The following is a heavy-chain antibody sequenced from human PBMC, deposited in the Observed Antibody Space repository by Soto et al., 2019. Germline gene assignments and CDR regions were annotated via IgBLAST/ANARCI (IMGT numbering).Heavy chain of an antibody. D-gene: IGHD1-7*01. V-gene: IGHV3-33*01. J-gene: IGHJ4*02. CDR1: GGIFHGYG. Sequence: GALRLSCAVPGGIFHGYGMHWVRQAPGKGLEWVAIIRFDGSNEEYADSVKGRFTISRDNSKNTLYLQMNTLGAEDTAVYYCARDGIGGTVFRGYLDYWGRGTVVTVSS. CDR3: ARDGIGGTVFRGYLDY. CDR2: IRFDGSNE.